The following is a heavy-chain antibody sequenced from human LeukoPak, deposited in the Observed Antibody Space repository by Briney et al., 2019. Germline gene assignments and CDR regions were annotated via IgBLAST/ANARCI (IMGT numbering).Heavy chain of an antibody. V-gene: IGHV3-21*01. CDR3: ARLPLSSGSYLS. D-gene: IGHD3-10*01. CDR1: GFTVSSNY. J-gene: IGHJ4*02. Sequence: GGSLRLSCAASGFTVSSNYMSWVRQAPGKGLEWVSSISSSSSYIYYADSVKGRFTISRDNAKNSPYLQMNSLRAEDTAVYYCARLPLSSGSYLSWGQGTLVTVSS. CDR2: ISSSSSYI.